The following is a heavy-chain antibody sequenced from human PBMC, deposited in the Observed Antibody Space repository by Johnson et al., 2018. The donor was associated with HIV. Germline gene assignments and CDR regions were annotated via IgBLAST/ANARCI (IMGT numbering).Heavy chain of an antibody. CDR3: ARAGRFGELLYWYAFDI. J-gene: IGHJ3*02. Sequence: QVQLVESGGGVVQPGGSLRLSCAASGFTFSNFGIHWVRQAPGKGLEWVAVISYDGRIPSHADSVKGRFTIPRDNSKSTVFLQMSNLGPEDTAVYYCARAGRFGELLYWYAFDIWGQGTMVTVSS. D-gene: IGHD3-10*01. CDR1: GFTFSNFG. CDR2: ISYDGRIP. V-gene: IGHV3-30*03.